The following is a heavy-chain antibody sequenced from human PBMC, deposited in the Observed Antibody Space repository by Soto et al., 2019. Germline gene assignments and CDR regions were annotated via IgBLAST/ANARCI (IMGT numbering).Heavy chain of an antibody. Sequence: QVQLVQSGAEVKKPGASVKVSCKASGYTFTSYGISWVRQAPGQGLEWMGWISAYNGNTNYAQKLQGRVTMTTATSRSTGYMELRSLRSAGAAVNSCARGNRSDYWGRGTLVTVSS. CDR2: ISAYNGNT. D-gene: IGHD1-1*01. CDR3: ARGNRSDY. V-gene: IGHV1-18*01. CDR1: GYTFTSYG. J-gene: IGHJ4*02.